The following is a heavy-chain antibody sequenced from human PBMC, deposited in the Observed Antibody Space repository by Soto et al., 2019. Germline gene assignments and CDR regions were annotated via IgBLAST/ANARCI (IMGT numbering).Heavy chain of an antibody. CDR2: IYSGGST. D-gene: IGHD4-17*01. CDR1: GFTVSSNS. Sequence: EVQLVESGGGLIQPGGSLRLSCAASGFTVSSNSMSWVRQAPGKGLEWVSVIYSGGSTYYADSVKGRFTISRDNSKNTLYLQLNSLRAEDTAVYYGARVGYAVTTGGAFDIWGQGTMVTVSS. V-gene: IGHV3-53*01. CDR3: ARVGYAVTTGGAFDI. J-gene: IGHJ3*02.